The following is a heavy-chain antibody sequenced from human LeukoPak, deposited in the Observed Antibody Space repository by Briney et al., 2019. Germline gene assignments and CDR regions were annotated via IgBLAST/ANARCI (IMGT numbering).Heavy chain of an antibody. J-gene: IGHJ4*02. Sequence: GGSLRLSCAASGFTFSSYAMSWVRQAPGKGLEWVSAISGSGGSTYYADSVKGRFTISRDNSKNTLYLQMNSLRAEDTAVYYCATYYSSSWHLDYWGQGTLVTVSS. D-gene: IGHD6-13*01. CDR3: ATYYSSSWHLDY. CDR1: GFTFSSYA. CDR2: ISGSGGST. V-gene: IGHV3-23*01.